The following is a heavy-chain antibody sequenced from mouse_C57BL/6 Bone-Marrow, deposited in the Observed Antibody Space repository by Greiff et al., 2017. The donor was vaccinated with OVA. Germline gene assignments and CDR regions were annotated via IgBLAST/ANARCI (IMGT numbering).Heavy chain of an antibody. Sequence: QVQLQQPGAELVKPGASVKMSCKASGYTFTSYWITWVKQRPGQGLEWIGDIYPGSGSTNYNEKFKSKATLTVDTSSSTAYMQLSSLTSEDSAVYFCARGDYGYDRGFAYWGQGTLVTVSA. CDR3: ARGDYGYDRGFAY. CDR2: IYPGSGST. V-gene: IGHV1-55*01. D-gene: IGHD2-2*01. J-gene: IGHJ3*01. CDR1: GYTFTSYW.